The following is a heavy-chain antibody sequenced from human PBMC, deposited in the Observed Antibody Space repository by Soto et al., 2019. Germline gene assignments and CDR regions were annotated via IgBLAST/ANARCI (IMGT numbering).Heavy chain of an antibody. V-gene: IGHV4-31*03. CDR1: GGSISSGGYY. J-gene: IGHJ6*02. Sequence: QVQLQESGPGLVKPSQTLSLTCTVSGGSISSGGYYWSWIRQHPGKGLEWIGYIYYSGSTYYNPSLKSRVTISVDTSKIQFSLKLSSVTAADTAVYYCARGYYDSSGYYYYYYGMDVWGQGTTVTVSS. CDR2: IYYSGST. CDR3: ARGYYDSSGYYYYYYGMDV. D-gene: IGHD3-22*01.